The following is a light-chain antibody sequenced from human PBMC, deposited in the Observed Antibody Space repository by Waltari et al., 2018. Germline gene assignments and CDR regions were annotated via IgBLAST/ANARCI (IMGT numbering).Light chain of an antibody. CDR1: SPNIRSNV. CDR2: YNN. CDR3: ATWDDSLNGPV. V-gene: IGLV1-44*01. J-gene: IGLJ3*02. Sequence: QSVVTQPPSASGTPGQRVTIPCSGGSPNIRSNVSQWYQQLPGMAPKVLIYYNNLRPPGVPDRFSGSKSGTSASLAISGLQSDDEAVYYCATWDDSLNGPVFGGGTKLIVL.